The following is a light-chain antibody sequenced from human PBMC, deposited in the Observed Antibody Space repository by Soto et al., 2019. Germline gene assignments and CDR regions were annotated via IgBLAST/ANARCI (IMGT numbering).Light chain of an antibody. V-gene: IGKV2-24*01. Sequence: DIVMTQPLLSPPVTLGQPASISCRSSQGLVHSDGNTYLRWHQQSPGQAPRIVIYKISNRYSGVPDSFNGRGARPDFTLNVSRVEAEDVGVYCCMQGARFPQSFGPGTTGYIK. CDR3: MQGARFPQS. J-gene: IGKJ3*01. CDR1: QGLVHSDGNTY. CDR2: KIS.